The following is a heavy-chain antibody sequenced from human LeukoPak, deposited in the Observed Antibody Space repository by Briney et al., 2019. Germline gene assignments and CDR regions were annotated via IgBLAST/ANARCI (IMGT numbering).Heavy chain of an antibody. Sequence: ASVKVSCKASGGTFSSYAISWVRQAPGQGLEWMGWISAYNGNTNYAQKLQGRVTMTTDTSTSTAYMELRSLRSDDTAVYYCARGYDSSGYISQVAEYFQHWGQGTLVTVSS. D-gene: IGHD3-22*01. CDR1: GGTFSSYA. J-gene: IGHJ1*01. CDR2: ISAYNGNT. CDR3: ARGYDSSGYISQVAEYFQH. V-gene: IGHV1-18*01.